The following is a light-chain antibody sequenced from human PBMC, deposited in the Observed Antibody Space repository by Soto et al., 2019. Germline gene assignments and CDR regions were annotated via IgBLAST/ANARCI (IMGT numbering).Light chain of an antibody. J-gene: IGLJ1*01. CDR3: SSYTASNILEV. Sequence: SALTQPASVSGSPGQSITISCTGTSSDVGGYNFVSWYQQHPGKAPKLIIYEVTHRPSGVSNRFSGSKSGNTASLTISGLQAEDEADYYCSSYTASNILEVFGTGTKVTV. CDR2: EVT. V-gene: IGLV2-14*01. CDR1: SSDVGGYNF.